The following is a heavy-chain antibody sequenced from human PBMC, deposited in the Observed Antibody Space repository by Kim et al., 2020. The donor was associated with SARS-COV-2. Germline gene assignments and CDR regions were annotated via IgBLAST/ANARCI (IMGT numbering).Heavy chain of an antibody. V-gene: IGHV3-49*04. CDR1: GFTFGDYA. CDR3: TREPRKSIAVAGTLFPRYYYYSYLDV. J-gene: IGHJ6*03. CDR2: IRSKAYGGTT. D-gene: IGHD6-19*01. Sequence: GGSLRLSCTASGFTFGDYAMSWVRQAPGKGLEWVGFIRSKAYGGTTEYAASVKGRFTISRDDSKSISYLQMNSLKTEDTAVYYCTREPRKSIAVAGTLFPRYYYYSYLDVWGKGTTVTVPS.